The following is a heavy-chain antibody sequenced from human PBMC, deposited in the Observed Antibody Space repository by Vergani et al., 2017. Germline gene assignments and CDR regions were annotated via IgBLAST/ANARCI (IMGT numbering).Heavy chain of an antibody. V-gene: IGHV4-31*03. CDR2: IYSTGST. CDR1: GGSISSGDYY. CDR3: ARMGGYDEGDAFRIGYFDS. J-gene: IGHJ4*02. D-gene: IGHD3-22*01. Sequence: QVQLQESGPGLVKPSQTLSLTCTVSGGSISSGDYYWSWIRQPPGKGLEWIGYIYSTGSTHHNPSLRRRINMSVDTSKNQFSLKLNSVTAADTAMYYCARMGGYDEGDAFRIGYFDSWGQGILVTVSS.